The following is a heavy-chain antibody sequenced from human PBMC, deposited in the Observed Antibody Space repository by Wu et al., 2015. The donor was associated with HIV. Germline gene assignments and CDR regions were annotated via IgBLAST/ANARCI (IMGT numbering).Heavy chain of an antibody. CDR3: ARDGARTSLGYCSGGSCYWDL. Sequence: GASVNVSCKASGYTFNGYYMHWVRQAPGQGLEWMGWISPNSGGTNYAQKFQGRVSMTRDTSISTAYMELNKLRSDDTAVYYCARDGARTSLGYCSGGSCYWDLWGQGSLVTVSS. D-gene: IGHD2-15*01. J-gene: IGHJ4*02. CDR1: GYTFNGYY. V-gene: IGHV1-2*02. CDR2: ISPNSGGT.